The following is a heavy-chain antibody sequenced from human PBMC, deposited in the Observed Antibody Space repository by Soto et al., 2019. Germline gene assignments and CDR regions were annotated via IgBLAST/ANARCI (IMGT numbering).Heavy chain of an antibody. V-gene: IGHV4-59*01. CDR1: GGSISSYY. Sequence: SETLSLTCTVSGGSISSYYWSWIRQPPGKGLEWIGYIYYSGSTNYNPSLKSRVTISVDTSKNQFSLKLSSVTAADTAVYYCARIGRTTGTPLDYWGQGTLVTVSS. CDR2: IYYSGST. J-gene: IGHJ4*02. D-gene: IGHD2-8*02. CDR3: ARIGRTTGTPLDY.